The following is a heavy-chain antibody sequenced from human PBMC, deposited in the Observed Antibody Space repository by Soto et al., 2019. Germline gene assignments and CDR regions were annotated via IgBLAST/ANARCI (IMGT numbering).Heavy chain of an antibody. Sequence: PSETLSLTCTVSGGSVSSDSYYWTWIRQPPGKGLEWIGYIYSSGSTNYNPSLKSRVTISLDTSSNQFSLELTSVTAADTAIYYCARDIRGYSRAFDYWGQGTLVTVSS. J-gene: IGHJ4*02. V-gene: IGHV4-61*01. CDR3: ARDIRGYSRAFDY. CDR1: GGSVSSDSYY. D-gene: IGHD5-18*01. CDR2: IYSSGST.